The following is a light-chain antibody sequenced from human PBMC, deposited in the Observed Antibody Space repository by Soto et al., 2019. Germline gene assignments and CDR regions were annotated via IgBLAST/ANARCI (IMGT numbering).Light chain of an antibody. V-gene: IGKV3-15*01. CDR1: QYVSNK. CDR2: GAS. Sequence: EFVLTQSPGTLSLSPGERATLSCRASQYVSNKVAWYQQKPGQAPSLLILGASTRATGVPARFSGSGSGTEFTLSISSLQSEDFAVYYCKQYKEWPPFTFGQGTRLEI. CDR3: KQYKEWPPFT. J-gene: IGKJ5*01.